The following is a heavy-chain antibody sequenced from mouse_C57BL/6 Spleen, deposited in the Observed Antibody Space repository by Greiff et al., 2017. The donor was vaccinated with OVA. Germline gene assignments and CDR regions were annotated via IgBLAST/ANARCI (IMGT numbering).Heavy chain of an antibody. J-gene: IGHJ2*01. Sequence: QVQLKQPGAELVRPGSSVKLSCKASGYTFTSYWMHWVKQRPIQGLEWIGNIDPPDSETHYNQKFKDKATLTVDKSSSTAYMQLSSLTSEDSAVYYCARSPYYYGSSYFFDYWGQGTTLTVSS. CDR3: ARSPYYYGSSYFFDY. CDR1: GYTFTSYW. D-gene: IGHD1-1*01. V-gene: IGHV1-52*01. CDR2: IDPPDSET.